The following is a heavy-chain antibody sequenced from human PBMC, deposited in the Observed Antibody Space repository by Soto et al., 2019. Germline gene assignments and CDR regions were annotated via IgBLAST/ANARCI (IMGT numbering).Heavy chain of an antibody. D-gene: IGHD1-26*01. Sequence: QVQLVQSGAEVKKPGSSVKVSCKASGGNFSSYAISWVRQGPGQGLEWMGGIIPIFGTANYAQKFQGRVTITADESTSTAYMELSSLRSEDMAVYYCARAGVVVATNRLDYWGQGTLVTVSS. J-gene: IGHJ4*02. CDR2: IIPIFGTA. V-gene: IGHV1-69*12. CDR3: ARAGVVVATNRLDY. CDR1: GGNFSSYA.